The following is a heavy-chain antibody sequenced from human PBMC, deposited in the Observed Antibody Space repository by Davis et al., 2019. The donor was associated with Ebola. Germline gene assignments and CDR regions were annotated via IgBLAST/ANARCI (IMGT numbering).Heavy chain of an antibody. D-gene: IGHD7-27*01. CDR1: GFTFDDYA. Sequence: PGGSLRLSCAASGFTFDDYAMHWVRQAPGKGLEWVSGISWNSGSIGYADSVKGRFTISRDNAKNSLYLQMNSLRAEDTALYYCAKDTPNNWGPDYYYYGMDVWGQGTTVTVSS. J-gene: IGHJ6*02. CDR3: AKDTPNNWGPDYYYYGMDV. CDR2: ISWNSGSI. V-gene: IGHV3-9*01.